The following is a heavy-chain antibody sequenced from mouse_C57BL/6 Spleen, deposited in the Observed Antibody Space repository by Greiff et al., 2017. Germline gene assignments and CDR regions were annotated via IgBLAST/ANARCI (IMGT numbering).Heavy chain of an antibody. CDR2: INPNNGGT. Sequence: EVQVVESGPELVKPGASVKIPCKASGYTFTDYNMDWVKQSHGKSLEWIGDINPNNGGTIYNQKLKSKATLTVDNSSRTAYMELRRLTADDPAVYYYARRENYSYVFAYWGQGTMVTVSA. J-gene: IGHJ3*01. D-gene: IGHD2-12*01. V-gene: IGHV1-18*01. CDR1: GYTFTDYN. CDR3: ARRENYSYVFAY.